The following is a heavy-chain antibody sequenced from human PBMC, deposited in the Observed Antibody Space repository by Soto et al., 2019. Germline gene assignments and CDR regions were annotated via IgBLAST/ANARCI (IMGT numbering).Heavy chain of an antibody. D-gene: IGHD3-22*01. J-gene: IGHJ4*02. CDR2: IYYSGST. CDR3: ASCRYYDIRGYYDY. CDR1: GGSISSGDYY. V-gene: IGHV4-30-4*01. Sequence: SETLSLTCTVSGGSISSGDYYWSWIRQPPGKGLEWIGYIYYSGSTYYNPSLKSRVTISVDTSKNQFSLKLSSVAAADTAVYYCASCRYYDIRGYYDYWGQGTLVTVSS.